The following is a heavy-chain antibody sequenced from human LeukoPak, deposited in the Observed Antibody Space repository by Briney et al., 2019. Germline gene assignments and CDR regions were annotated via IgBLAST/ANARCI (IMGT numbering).Heavy chain of an antibody. D-gene: IGHD2-15*01. CDR2: FDPEDGET. V-gene: IGHV1-24*01. J-gene: IGHJ3*02. Sequence: GASVKVSCKVSGYTLTELSMHWVRQAPGKGLEWMGGFDPEDGETIYAQKFQGRVTMTEDTSTDTAYMELSSLRSEDTAVYYCASGREYCSGGSCYSSDDAFDIWGQGTMVTVSS. CDR1: GYTLTELS. CDR3: ASGREYCSGGSCYSSDDAFDI.